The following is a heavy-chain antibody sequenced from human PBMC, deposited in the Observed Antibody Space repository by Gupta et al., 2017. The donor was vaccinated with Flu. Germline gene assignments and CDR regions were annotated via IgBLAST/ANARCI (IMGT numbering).Heavy chain of an antibody. CDR2: IKEDGSET. Sequence: EVQLVESGGGLVQPGGSLRLSCAGSRFTLNTSWMSWVRRATGKGLEWVANIKEDGSETNYVDSVKGRFTISRDNAKNSLYLQLNSLRAEDTAVYYCTRDRKPTKRNDYYGVDVWGQGTTVTVSS. CDR1: RFTLNTSW. CDR3: TRDRKPTKRNDYYGVDV. V-gene: IGHV3-7*01. J-gene: IGHJ6*02.